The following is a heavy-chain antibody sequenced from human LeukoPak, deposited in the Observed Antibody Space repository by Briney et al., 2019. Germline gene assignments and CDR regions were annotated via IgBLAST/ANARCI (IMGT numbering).Heavy chain of an antibody. V-gene: IGHV3-21*01. D-gene: IGHD6-13*01. CDR2: TSSSSSYI. CDR1: GFTFSSYS. CDR3: ARDGRIAAAGTDY. J-gene: IGHJ4*02. Sequence: GGSLRLSCAASGFTFSSYSMNWVRQAPGKGLEWVSSTSSSSSYIYYADSVKGRFTISRDNAKNSLYLQMNSLRAEDTAVYYCARDGRIAAAGTDYWGQGTLVTVSS.